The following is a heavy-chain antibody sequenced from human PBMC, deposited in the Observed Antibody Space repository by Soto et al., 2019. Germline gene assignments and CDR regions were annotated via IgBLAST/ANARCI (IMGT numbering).Heavy chain of an antibody. CDR2: ISYDGSNK. CDR3: AKDSPRTSMAARRADLGINWCDP. D-gene: IGHD6-6*01. CDR1: GFTFSSYG. Sequence: GGSLRLSCAASGFTFSSYGMHWVRQAPGKGLEWVAVISYDGSNKYYADSVKSRFTISRDNSKKTLYLQMNSLRAEDTAVYYCAKDSPRTSMAARRADLGINWCDPWGQGTRVTVAS. V-gene: IGHV3-30*18. J-gene: IGHJ5*02.